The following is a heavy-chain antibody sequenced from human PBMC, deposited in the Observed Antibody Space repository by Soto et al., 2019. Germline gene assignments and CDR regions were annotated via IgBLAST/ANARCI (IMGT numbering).Heavy chain of an antibody. V-gene: IGHV3-30*18. CDR2: ISYDGSNK. CDR3: AKGLPLWFDP. CDR1: GFTFSSYG. Sequence: GESLKISCAASGFTFSSYGMHWVRQAPGKGLEWVAVISYDGSNKYYADSVKGRFTISRDNSKNTLYLQMNSLRAEDTAVYYCAKGLPLWFDPWGQGTLVTVSS. J-gene: IGHJ5*02. D-gene: IGHD3-16*01.